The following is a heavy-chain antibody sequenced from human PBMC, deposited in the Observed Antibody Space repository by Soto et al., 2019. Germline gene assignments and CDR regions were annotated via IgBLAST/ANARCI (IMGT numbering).Heavy chain of an antibody. V-gene: IGHV3-30*18. CDR1: GFTFDTYG. CDR3: AKDHIVAAAPDY. J-gene: IGHJ4*02. D-gene: IGHD2-2*01. CDR2: ISYDGSNR. Sequence: GGSLRLSCAASGFTFDTYGVHWVRQAPGKGLEWVAVISYDGSNRYYADSVKGRFTISRDNSKNTLYLQMNSLRSEDTAVYYCAKDHIVAAAPDYWGQGTLVTVSS.